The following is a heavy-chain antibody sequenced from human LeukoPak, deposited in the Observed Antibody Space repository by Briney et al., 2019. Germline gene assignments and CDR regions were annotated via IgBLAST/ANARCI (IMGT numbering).Heavy chain of an antibody. D-gene: IGHD4-17*01. V-gene: IGHV3-33*01. CDR2: IWYDGSNE. CDR3: ARGTSVTHGYFEY. Sequence: SGGSLRLSCAASGFTFTRYGLVWVRQAPGEGLEWVALIWYDGSNEYYSDSVKGRFTISRDNSKNTLYLQISSLRAEDTAVYYCARGTSVTHGYFEYWGQGTLVTVSS. CDR1: GFTFTRYG. J-gene: IGHJ4*02.